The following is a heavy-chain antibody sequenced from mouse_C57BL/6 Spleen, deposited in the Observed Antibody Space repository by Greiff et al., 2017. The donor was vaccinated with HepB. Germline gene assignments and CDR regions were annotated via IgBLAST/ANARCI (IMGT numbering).Heavy chain of an antibody. Sequence: EVQLQESGGGLVKPGGSLKLSCAASGFTFSDYGMHWVRQAPEKGLEWVAYISSGSSNIYYADTVKGRFTISRDNAKNTLFLQMTSLRSEDTAMYYCARDGYIAMDYWGQGTSVTVSS. J-gene: IGHJ4*01. V-gene: IGHV5-17*01. CDR1: GFTFSDYG. CDR3: ARDGYIAMDY. D-gene: IGHD2-3*01. CDR2: ISSGSSNI.